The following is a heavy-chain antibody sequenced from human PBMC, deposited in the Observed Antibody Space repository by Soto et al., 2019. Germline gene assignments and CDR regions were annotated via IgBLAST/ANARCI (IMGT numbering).Heavy chain of an antibody. CDR1: GSTFRRYG. D-gene: IGHD1-1*01. CDR3: ARELERVFDY. Sequence: GGSRIPCSSDPGSTFRRYGMHWVRQAPGKGLEWVAVIEYDGRNKYYADSVKGRFTISRDNSKNTLYLQMNSLRIEDTAVYYCARELERVFDYWGQGTLVTVSS. J-gene: IGHJ4*02. V-gene: IGHV3-30*04. CDR2: IEYDGRNK.